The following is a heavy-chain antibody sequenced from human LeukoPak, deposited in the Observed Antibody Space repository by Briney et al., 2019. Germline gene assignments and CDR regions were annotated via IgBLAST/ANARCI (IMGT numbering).Heavy chain of an antibody. V-gene: IGHV3-64*01. CDR1: GFTFSSYA. J-gene: IGHJ6*03. Sequence: GGSLRLSCAASGFTFSSYAMHWVRQAPGKGLEYVSAISSNGGSTYYANSVKGRFTISRDNSKNTLYLQMNSLRAEDTALYYCAKDGGGTIFGMVIILHYMDVWGKGTAVTVSS. D-gene: IGHD3-3*01. CDR3: AKDGGGTIFGMVIILHYMDV. CDR2: ISSNGGST.